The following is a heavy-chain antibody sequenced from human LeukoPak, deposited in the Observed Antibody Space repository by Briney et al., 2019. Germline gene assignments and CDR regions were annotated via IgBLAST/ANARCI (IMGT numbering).Heavy chain of an antibody. J-gene: IGHJ4*02. CDR3: ASIAVAGTGY. Sequence: SENLSLTCTVSGGSISSYYWSWIRQPPGQGLEWIGYIYYSGSTNYNPSLKSRVTISVDTSKNQFSLKLSSVTAADTAVYYCASIAVAGTGYWGQGTLVTVSS. V-gene: IGHV4-59*08. CDR1: GGSISSYY. D-gene: IGHD6-19*01. CDR2: IYYSGST.